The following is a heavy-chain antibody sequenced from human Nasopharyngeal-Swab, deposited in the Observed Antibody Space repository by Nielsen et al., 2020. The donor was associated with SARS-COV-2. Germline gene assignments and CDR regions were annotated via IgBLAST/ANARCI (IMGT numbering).Heavy chain of an antibody. J-gene: IGHJ6*03. D-gene: IGHD2-2*01. CDR2: INPSGGST. CDR3: AREVFEVPAATYYYYYYYMDV. Sequence: WVRQAPGQGLEWMGIINPSGGSTSYAQKLQGRVTMTTDTSTSTAYMELRSLRSDDTAVYYCAREVFEVPAATYYYYYYYMDVWGKGTTVTVSS. V-gene: IGHV1-46*01.